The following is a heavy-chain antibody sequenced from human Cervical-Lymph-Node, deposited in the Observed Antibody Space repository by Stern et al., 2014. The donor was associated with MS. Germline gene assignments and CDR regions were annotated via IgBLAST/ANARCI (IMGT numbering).Heavy chain of an antibody. CDR2: IYYSGST. CDR3: ARDYGSGYYRNYYYYYGMDV. CDR1: GGSVSSGSYY. V-gene: IGHV4-61*01. D-gene: IGHD3-22*01. Sequence: QVQLQESGPGLVKPSETLSLTCTVSGGSVSSGSYYWSWIRQPPGKGLEWIGYIYYSGSTNYNPSLKSRVTISVDTSKNQFSLKLSSVTAADTAVYYCARDYGSGYYRNYYYYYGMDVWGQGTTVTVSS. J-gene: IGHJ6*02.